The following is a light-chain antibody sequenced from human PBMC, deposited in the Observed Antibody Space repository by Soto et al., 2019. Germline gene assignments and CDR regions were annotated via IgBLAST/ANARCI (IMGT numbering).Light chain of an antibody. CDR1: QGISSY. CDR3: QHLRRYPLT. J-gene: IGKJ4*01. V-gene: IGKV1-9*01. Sequence: DVQMTQSPSSLSASVGDRVTITCRASQGISSYLAWYQQKPGKAPDLLIYSASTLQSGVPSRFSGSGSETEFSLTIRALQPEDFATYYCQHLRRYPLTFGGGTKADIK. CDR2: SAS.